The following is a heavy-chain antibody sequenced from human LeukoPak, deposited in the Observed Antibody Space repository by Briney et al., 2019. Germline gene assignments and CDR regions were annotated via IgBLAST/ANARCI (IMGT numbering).Heavy chain of an antibody. Sequence: SSETLSLTCTVSGDSISDGRYFWNWIRQHPRKGLEWIGYIHHSGGTFYNPSLKSRVSISVDTSKNQFSLNLSSVTAADTAVYYCARDQVECTGGTCQSRVGFDFWGQGTLVTVSS. D-gene: IGHD2-8*02. V-gene: IGHV4-31*03. J-gene: IGHJ4*02. CDR2: IHHSGGT. CDR3: ARDQVECTGGTCQSRVGFDF. CDR1: GDSISDGRYF.